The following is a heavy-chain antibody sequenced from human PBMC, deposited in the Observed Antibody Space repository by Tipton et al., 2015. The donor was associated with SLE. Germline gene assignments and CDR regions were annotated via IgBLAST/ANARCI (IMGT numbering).Heavy chain of an antibody. CDR3: AREYQGRFYVNGAFDI. V-gene: IGHV4-39*02. D-gene: IGHD3-10*01. J-gene: IGHJ3*02. CDR2: ISYSGST. CDR1: GGSISSSSYY. Sequence: TLSLTCTVSGGSISSSSYYWGWIRQPPGKGLEWIGSISYSGSTYYNPSLKSRVTISVDTSKNQFSLKLSSVTAADTAVYYCAREYQGRFYVNGAFDIWGQGTMVTVSS.